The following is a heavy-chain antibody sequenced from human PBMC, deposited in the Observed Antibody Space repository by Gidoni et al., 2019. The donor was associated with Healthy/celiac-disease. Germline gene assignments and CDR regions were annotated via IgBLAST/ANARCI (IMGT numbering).Heavy chain of an antibody. J-gene: IGHJ3*02. D-gene: IGHD5-18*01. Sequence: QVQLQQWGAGRLKPSETRSLTCAVDGGSGSGDYWSWSRQPPGKGLEWMGEINHSGSTKYNPSLKSLVTISVDTSKNQFSLKLSSVTAADTAVYYCARSWYSYGYFGVLAAFDIWGQGTMVTVSS. CDR3: ARSWYSYGYFGVLAAFDI. CDR1: GGSGSGDY. V-gene: IGHV4-34*01. CDR2: INHSGST.